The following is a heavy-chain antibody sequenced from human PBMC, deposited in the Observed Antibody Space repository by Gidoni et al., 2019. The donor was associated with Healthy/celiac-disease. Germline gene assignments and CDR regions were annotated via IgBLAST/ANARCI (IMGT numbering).Heavy chain of an antibody. V-gene: IGHV1-2*02. D-gene: IGHD6-6*01. CDR3: ARDRGRSSSSRYYYYGMDV. CDR2: INPNRGGT. CDR1: GYTFTGHY. J-gene: IGHJ6*02. Sequence: QVQLVQSGAEVKKPGASVKVSCKASGYTFTGHYMHWVRQAPGQGLEWMGWINPNRGGTNYAQKFQGRVTMTRDTSISTAYMDLSRLRSDDTAVYYCARDRGRSSSSRYYYYGMDVCGQGTTVTVSS.